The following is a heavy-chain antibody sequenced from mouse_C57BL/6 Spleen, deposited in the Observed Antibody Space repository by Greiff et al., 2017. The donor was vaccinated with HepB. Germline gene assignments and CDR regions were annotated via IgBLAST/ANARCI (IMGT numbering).Heavy chain of an antibody. D-gene: IGHD1-1*01. J-gene: IGHJ3*01. V-gene: IGHV14-2*01. CDR2: IDPEDGET. CDR3: ARSDYYGSSSAWFAY. Sequence: EVKLMESGAELVKPGASVKLSCTASGFNIKDYYMHWVKQRTEQGLEWIGRIDPEDGETKYAPKFQGKATITADTSSNTAYLQLSSLTSEDTAVYYCARSDYYGSSSAWFAYWGQGTLVTVSA. CDR1: GFNIKDYY.